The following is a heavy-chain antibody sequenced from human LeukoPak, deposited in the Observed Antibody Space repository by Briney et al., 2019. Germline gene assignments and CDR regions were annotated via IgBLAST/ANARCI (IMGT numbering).Heavy chain of an antibody. CDR2: IYYSGST. J-gene: IGHJ3*02. Sequence: SETLSLTCTVSGGSISSSSYYWGWIRQPPGKGLEWIGSIYYSGSTYYNPSLKSRVTISVDTSKNQFSLKLSSVTVADTAVYYCARTNSNNHDAFDIWGQGTMVTVSS. V-gene: IGHV4-39*07. CDR1: GGSISSSSYY. CDR3: ARTNSNNHDAFDI. D-gene: IGHD5-24*01.